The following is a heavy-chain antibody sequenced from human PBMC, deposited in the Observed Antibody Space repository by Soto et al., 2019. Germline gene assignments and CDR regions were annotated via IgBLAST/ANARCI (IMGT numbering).Heavy chain of an antibody. V-gene: IGHV4-39*01. CDR3: AGGTVTTEDYFDY. CDR2: IYYSGST. D-gene: IGHD4-17*01. CDR1: GGSISSSSYY. J-gene: IGHJ4*02. Sequence: SETLCLTCTVAGGSISSSSYYWGRIRQPPGKGLEWIGSIYYSGSTYYNPSLKSRVTISVDTSKNQFSLKLSSVTAADTAVYYCAGGTVTTEDYFDYWGQGTLVTVSS.